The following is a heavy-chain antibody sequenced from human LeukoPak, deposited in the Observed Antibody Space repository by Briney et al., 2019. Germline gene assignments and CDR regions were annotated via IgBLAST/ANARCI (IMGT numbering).Heavy chain of an antibody. CDR1: GYTFTSYY. J-gene: IGHJ6*02. CDR3: ARYAMVRGPYYYYGMDV. CDR2: INPSGGST. V-gene: IGHV1-46*01. D-gene: IGHD3-10*01. Sequence: ASVKVSCKASGYTFTSYYMHWVRQAPGQGLEWMEIINPSGGSTSYAQKFQGRVTMTRDTSTSTVYMELSSLRSEDTAVYYCARYAMVRGPYYYYGMDVWGQGTTVTVSS.